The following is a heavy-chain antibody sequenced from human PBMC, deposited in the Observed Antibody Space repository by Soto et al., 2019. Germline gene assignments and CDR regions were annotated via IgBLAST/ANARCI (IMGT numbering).Heavy chain of an antibody. CDR1: GGSFSGYY. CDR3: ARASAVVAATKRFDP. CDR2: INHSGST. D-gene: IGHD2-15*01. Sequence: QVQLQQWGAGLLKPSETLSLTCAVYGGSFSGYYWSWIRQPPGKGLEWIGEINHSGSTNYNPSLKGRVTISVDTSKNQFSLKLSSVTAADTAVYYCARASAVVAATKRFDPWGQGTLVTVSS. V-gene: IGHV4-34*01. J-gene: IGHJ5*02.